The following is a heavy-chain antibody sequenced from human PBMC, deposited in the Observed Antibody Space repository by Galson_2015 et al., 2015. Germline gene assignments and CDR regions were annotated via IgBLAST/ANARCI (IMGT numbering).Heavy chain of an antibody. CDR1: GFTFSSYR. CDR2: ISGSGGSS. CDR3: AKDYSGYDT. V-gene: IGHV3-23*01. J-gene: IGHJ3*02. Sequence: SLRLSCAASGFTFSSYRMNWVRQAPGKGLEWVSTISGSGGSSYFADSVKGRFTVSRDNSKNTLSLQMNSLRDEDTAVYYCAKDYSGYDTWGKGTMVTV. D-gene: IGHD5-12*01.